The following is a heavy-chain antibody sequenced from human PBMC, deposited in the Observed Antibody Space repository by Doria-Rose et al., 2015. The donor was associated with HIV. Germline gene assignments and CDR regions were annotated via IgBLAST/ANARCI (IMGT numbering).Heavy chain of an antibody. CDR2: VFADDER. CDR3: ARIKSGRWYHKYSFDV. Sequence: QITLKESGPVLVKPTETLTLTCTVSGVSLSSPGMGVSWIRQPPGKALEWLANVFADDERPYKTSLKSTLTISRGTSKRQVVLTMTDMDPVDTATYYCARIKSGRWYHKYSFDVWGQGTLVVVSA. D-gene: IGHD6-13*01. CDR1: GVSLSSPGMG. V-gene: IGHV2-26*01. J-gene: IGHJ4*02.